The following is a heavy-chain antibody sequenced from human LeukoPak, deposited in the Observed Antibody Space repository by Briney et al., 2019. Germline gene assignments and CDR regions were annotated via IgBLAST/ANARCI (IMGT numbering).Heavy chain of an antibody. CDR1: GYTFTSYY. Sequence: GASVKVSCKASGYTFTSYYLHWVRQAPGQGLEWMGIINPSGGSTSYAQKFQGRVTMTRDTSTSTVYMELSSLRSEDTAVYYCAREEYDILTGYPYGMDVWGQGTTVTVSS. CDR2: INPSGGST. J-gene: IGHJ6*02. CDR3: AREEYDILTGYPYGMDV. D-gene: IGHD3-9*01. V-gene: IGHV1-46*01.